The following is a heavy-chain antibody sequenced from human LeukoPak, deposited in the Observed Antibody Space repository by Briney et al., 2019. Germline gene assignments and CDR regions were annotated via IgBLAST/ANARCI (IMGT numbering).Heavy chain of an antibody. CDR1: GGSISSSNFY. CDR3: TRLEFSGWSDYFDY. J-gene: IGHJ4*02. CDR2: IHYRGHT. D-gene: IGHD6-19*01. Sequence: PSETLSLTCTVSGGSISSSNFYWGWVRQPPGKGLEWIGNIHYRGHTYYNPSLKSRVTISVDTSMSQFSLRLSSVTAADTAVYYCTRLEFSGWSDYFDYWGQGTQVTVSS. V-gene: IGHV4-39*01.